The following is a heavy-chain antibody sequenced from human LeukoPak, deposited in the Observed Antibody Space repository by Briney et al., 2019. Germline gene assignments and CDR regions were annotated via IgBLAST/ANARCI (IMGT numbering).Heavy chain of an antibody. CDR2: ISSSGSTI. V-gene: IGHV3-48*03. D-gene: IGHD2-2*01. J-gene: IGHJ1*01. CDR3: ARADACSSTSCYFGGRLVGEYFQH. CDR1: GFTFSSYE. Sequence: GGSLRLSCAASGFTFSSYEMNWVRKAPGKGLEWVSYISSSGSTIYYADSVKGRFTISRDNAKNSLYLQMNSLRAEDTAVYYCARADACSSTSCYFGGRLVGEYFQHWGQGTLVTVSS.